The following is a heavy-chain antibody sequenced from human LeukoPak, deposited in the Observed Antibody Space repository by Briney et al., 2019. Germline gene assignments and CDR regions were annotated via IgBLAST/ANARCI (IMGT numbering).Heavy chain of an antibody. V-gene: IGHV5-51*01. CDR3: ARLPSFRTGEPPNGVYYYYYMDV. Sequence: GESLKISCKGSGYSFTSYWIGWVRQMPGKGLEWMGIIYPGDSDTRYSPSFQGQVTISADKSISTAYLQWSSLKASDTAMYHCARLPSFRTGEPPNGVYYYYYMDVWGKGTTVTVSS. CDR1: GYSFTSYW. D-gene: IGHD1-14*01. J-gene: IGHJ6*03. CDR2: IYPGDSDT.